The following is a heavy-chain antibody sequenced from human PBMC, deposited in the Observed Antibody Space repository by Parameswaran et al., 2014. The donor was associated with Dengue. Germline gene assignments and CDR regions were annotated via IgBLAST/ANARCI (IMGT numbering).Heavy chain of an antibody. V-gene: IGHV4-34*01. D-gene: IGHD2-2*02. CDR2: INHSGST. Sequence: WIRQPPGKGLEWIGEINHSGSTNYNPSLKSRVTISVDTSKNQFSLKLSSVTAADTAVYYCARVPLGIVVVPAAIHPYYYGMDVWGQGTTVTVSS. J-gene: IGHJ6*02. CDR3: ARVPLGIVVVPAAIHPYYYGMDV.